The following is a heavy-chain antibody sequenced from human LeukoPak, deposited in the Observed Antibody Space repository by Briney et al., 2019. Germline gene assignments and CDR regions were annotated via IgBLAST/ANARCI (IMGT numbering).Heavy chain of an antibody. V-gene: IGHV3-9*03. J-gene: IGHJ4*02. Sequence: GRSLRLSCAASGFTFDDYAMHWVRQAPGKGLEWVSGISWNSGSIDYADSEKGRFTISRDNAKNSRYLQMNSLRADDMALYYCTKAWGTYASGWFFDYWGQGTLVTVSS. CDR2: ISWNSGSI. D-gene: IGHD6-19*01. CDR3: TKAWGTYASGWFFDY. CDR1: GFTFDDYA.